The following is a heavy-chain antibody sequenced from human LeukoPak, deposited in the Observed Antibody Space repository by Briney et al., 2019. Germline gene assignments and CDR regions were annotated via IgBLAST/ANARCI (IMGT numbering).Heavy chain of an antibody. J-gene: IGHJ4*02. V-gene: IGHV3-21*01. CDR1: GFTFSSYS. D-gene: IGHD3-9*01. CDR3: ASGEILTGYYYFDY. CDR2: ISSSSSYI. Sequence: GGSLRLSCAASGFTFSSYSMNWVRQAPGKGLEWVSSISSSSSYIYYADSVKGRFTISRDNAKNSLYLQMNSLRAEDTAVYYCASGEILTGYYYFDYWGQGTLVTVSS.